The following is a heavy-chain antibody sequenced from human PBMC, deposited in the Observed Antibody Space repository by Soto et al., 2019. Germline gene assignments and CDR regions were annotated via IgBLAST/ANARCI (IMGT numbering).Heavy chain of an antibody. J-gene: IGHJ6*02. Sequence: VASVKVSCKASGGTFSSYAISWLRQSPGQGLEWMGGIIPIFGTANYAQKFQGRVTITADKSTSTANIELSSLRSEDTAVYYCARERGSGYSLYYYGMDVWGQGTTVTVSS. D-gene: IGHD3-3*01. CDR3: ARERGSGYSLYYYGMDV. CDR2: IIPIFGTA. CDR1: GGTFSSYA. V-gene: IGHV1-69*06.